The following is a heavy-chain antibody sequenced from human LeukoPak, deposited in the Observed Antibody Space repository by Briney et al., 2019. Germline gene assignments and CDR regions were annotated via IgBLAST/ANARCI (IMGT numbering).Heavy chain of an antibody. CDR1: GFTFSSYA. Sequence: GGSLRLSCAASGFTFSSYAMTWVRQAPGKGLERVSAVTDSGDKVFYADSVKGRFTISRDNSKNTLYLQMSSLRVEDTAVYYCVKGSGSSGYYPLNYWGQGTPVTVSS. D-gene: IGHD3-22*01. V-gene: IGHV3-23*01. CDR3: VKGSGSSGYYPLNY. J-gene: IGHJ4*02. CDR2: VTDSGDKV.